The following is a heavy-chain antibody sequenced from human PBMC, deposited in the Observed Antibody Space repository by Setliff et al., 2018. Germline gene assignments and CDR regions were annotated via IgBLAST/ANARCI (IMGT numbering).Heavy chain of an antibody. J-gene: IGHJ4*02. Sequence: ASVKVSCKASGYTFTTHGLHWVRQAPGQRLEWMGWINGGNGNTKYSQKFQGRITITRDTSASTAYMEMSSLRSEDTAVYYCARDREYCSRTSCYIDYWGQGALVTVSS. CDR3: ARDREYCSRTSCYIDY. CDR1: GYTFTTHG. V-gene: IGHV1-3*01. D-gene: IGHD2-2*02. CDR2: INGGNGNT.